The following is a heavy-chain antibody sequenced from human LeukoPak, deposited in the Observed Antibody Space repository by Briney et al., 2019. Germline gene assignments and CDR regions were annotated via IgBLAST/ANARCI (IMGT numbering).Heavy chain of an antibody. CDR1: GGSFSGYY. D-gene: IGHD2-15*01. J-gene: IGHJ6*02. CDR3: ARLLLVYGMDV. V-gene: IGHV4-34*01. CDR2: INHSGST. Sequence: SETLSLTCAVYGGSFSGYYWSWIRQPPGKGLEWIGEINHSGSTNYNPSLKSRVTISVDTSKNQFSLKLSSVTAADTAVYYCARLLLVYGMDVWGQGTTVTASS.